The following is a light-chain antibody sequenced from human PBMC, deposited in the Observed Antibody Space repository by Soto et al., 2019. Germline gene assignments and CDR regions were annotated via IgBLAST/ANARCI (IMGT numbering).Light chain of an antibody. CDR2: KAS. J-gene: IGKJ3*01. V-gene: IGKV1-5*03. CDR3: QQYNSYSVFT. Sequence: DIQMTQSPSTLSASVGDRVIITCRASQSVNGWLAWFQQKPGEAPKLLIYKASSLVSGVTFRFSGSGSGTEFTLTISSLQPDDLATYYCQQYNSYSVFTFGPGTKVDLK. CDR1: QSVNGW.